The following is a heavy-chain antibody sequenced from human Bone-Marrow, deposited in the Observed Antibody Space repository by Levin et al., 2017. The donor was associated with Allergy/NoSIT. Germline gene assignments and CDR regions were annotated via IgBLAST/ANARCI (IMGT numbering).Heavy chain of an antibody. CDR1: GGSFTGYF. CDR3: ARGGRWSFSYYFDY. J-gene: IGHJ4*02. V-gene: IGHV4-34*01. Sequence: PGGSLRLSCAVDGGSFTGYFWTWIRQPPGKGLEWIGEINHSGSTKYNPSLTSRVTISVDTSKKEFSLNLSSVTAADTSVFYCARGGRWSFSYYFDYWGQGTRVTVSS. CDR2: INHSGST. D-gene: IGHD3-10*01.